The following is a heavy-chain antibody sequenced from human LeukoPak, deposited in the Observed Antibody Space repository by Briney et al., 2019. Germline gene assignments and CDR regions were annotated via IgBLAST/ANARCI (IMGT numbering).Heavy chain of an antibody. CDR3: AREGWELHSFDY. V-gene: IGHV4-59*01. CDR2: IYYSGST. Sequence: SETLSLTCTVSGGSISSYYWSWIRQPPGKGLEWIGYIYYSGSTNYNPSLKSRVTISVDTSKNQFSLKLSSVTAADTAVYYCAREGWELHSFDYWGQGTLVTVSS. J-gene: IGHJ4*02. D-gene: IGHD1-26*01. CDR1: GGSISSYY.